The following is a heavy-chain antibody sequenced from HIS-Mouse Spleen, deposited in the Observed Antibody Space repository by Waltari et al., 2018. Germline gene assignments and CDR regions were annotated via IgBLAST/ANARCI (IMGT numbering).Heavy chain of an antibody. J-gene: IGHJ4*02. CDR3: IATTGY. CDR1: GFTFSNAW. V-gene: IGHV3-15*01. Sequence: EVQLVESGGGLVKPVGSLRLSCAASGFTFSNAWMSWVRQAPGKGMELVGRIRSKTDGGTTDYAAPVKGRFTISRDDSKNTLYLQMNSLKTEDTAVYYCIATTGYWGQGTLVTVSS. D-gene: IGHD3-9*01. CDR2: IRSKTDGGTT.